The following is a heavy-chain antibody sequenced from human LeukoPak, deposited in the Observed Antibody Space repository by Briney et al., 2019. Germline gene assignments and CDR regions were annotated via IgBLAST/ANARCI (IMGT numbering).Heavy chain of an antibody. CDR1: GYTFTGHY. D-gene: IGHD2-15*01. V-gene: IGHV1-2*06. J-gene: IGHJ4*02. CDR3: ARQRGLGYFDY. CDR2: LNPNSGST. Sequence: ASVKVSCKASGYTFTGHYIHWVRQAPGQGLEWMGRLNPNSGSTEYTQKFLGRVTMTRDTSISTAYMELSGLTSDDTAIYYCARQRGLGYFDYWGQGALVTVSS.